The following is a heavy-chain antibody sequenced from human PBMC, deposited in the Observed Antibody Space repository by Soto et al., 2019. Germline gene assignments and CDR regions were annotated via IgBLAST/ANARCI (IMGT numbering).Heavy chain of an antibody. CDR2: TSGGGSTA. CDR3: AKVRVILVARGYFDL. J-gene: IGHJ2*01. V-gene: IGHV3-23*01. Sequence: PGGSLRLSCAASGFTFTSYAMSWVRQAPGKGLEWVPAITSGGGSTAYYADSVKGRFTISRDNSNNPVFLQMNSLRAEDTALYYCAKVRVILVARGYFDLWGRGTLVTVSS. D-gene: IGHD3-16*02. CDR1: GFTFTSYA.